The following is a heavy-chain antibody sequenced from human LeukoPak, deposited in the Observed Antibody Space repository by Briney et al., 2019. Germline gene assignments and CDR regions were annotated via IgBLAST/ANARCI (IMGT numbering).Heavy chain of an antibody. V-gene: IGHV3-23*01. CDR1: GLTFSSYV. CDR2: ISGSGGST. J-gene: IGHJ3*02. Sequence: GGSLRLSCEASGLTFSSYVVHWVRQAPGKGLEWVSAISGSGGSTYYADSVKGRFTISRDNSKNTLYLQMNSLRAEDTAVYYCAKDSNIAARWGAYDAFDIWGQGTMVTVSS. CDR3: AKDSNIAARWGAYDAFDI. D-gene: IGHD6-6*01.